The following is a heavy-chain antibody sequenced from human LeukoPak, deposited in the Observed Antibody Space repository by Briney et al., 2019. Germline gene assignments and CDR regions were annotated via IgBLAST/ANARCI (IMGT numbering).Heavy chain of an antibody. J-gene: IGHJ4*02. CDR2: IRDKANGGTT. D-gene: IGHD2-15*01. CDR1: GFNFGEFV. CDR3: SRGFAAY. V-gene: IGHV3-49*04. Sequence: PGRSLRLSCATSGFNFGEFVVSWVRQAPGTGLEWVGFIRDKANGGTTEYAASVEGRFMIARDDSKGLAYLEMNSLKVDDTGTYYCSRGFAAYWGQGALVTVSS.